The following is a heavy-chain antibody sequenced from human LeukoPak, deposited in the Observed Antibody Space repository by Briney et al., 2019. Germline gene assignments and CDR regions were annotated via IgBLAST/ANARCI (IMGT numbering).Heavy chain of an antibody. D-gene: IGHD6-13*01. CDR1: GGSISSYY. V-gene: IGHV4-59*08. J-gene: IGHJ3*02. Sequence: PSETLSLTCTVSGGSISSYYWSWSRQPPGKGLEWIGYIYNSGSTNYNPSLKSRVTVSVDTSKNQFSLKLSSVTAADTAVYYCARHYSSRGAFDIWGQGTMVTVSS. CDR3: ARHYSSRGAFDI. CDR2: IYNSGST.